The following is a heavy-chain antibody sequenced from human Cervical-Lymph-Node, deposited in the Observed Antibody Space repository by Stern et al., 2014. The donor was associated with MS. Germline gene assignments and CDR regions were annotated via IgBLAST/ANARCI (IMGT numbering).Heavy chain of an antibody. D-gene: IGHD6-6*01. CDR1: GGSISSSNYY. CDR2: IYYSGIT. V-gene: IGHV4-39*01. Sequence: QMQLQESGPGLVKPSETLSLTCTVSGGSISSSNYYWVWIRQPPGKGLEWIGSIYYSGITYYNPSLQSRVTISVDTSTNQFSLQLSSVTAADTAVYYCARHVAARSGANYGMDVWGQGTTVTVSS. CDR3: ARHVAARSGANYGMDV. J-gene: IGHJ6*02.